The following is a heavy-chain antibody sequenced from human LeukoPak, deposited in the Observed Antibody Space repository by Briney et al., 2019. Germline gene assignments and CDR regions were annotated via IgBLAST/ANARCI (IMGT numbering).Heavy chain of an antibody. CDR2: IIPILGIA. D-gene: IGHD3/OR15-3a*01. Sequence: GAPVKVSCKASGGTFSSYAISWVRQAPGQGLEWMGRIIPILGIANYAQKFQGRVTITADKSTSTAYMELSSLRSEDTAAYYCARDVGLAGPFDYWGQGTLVTVSS. CDR3: ARDVGLAGPFDY. V-gene: IGHV1-69*04. J-gene: IGHJ4*02. CDR1: GGTFSSYA.